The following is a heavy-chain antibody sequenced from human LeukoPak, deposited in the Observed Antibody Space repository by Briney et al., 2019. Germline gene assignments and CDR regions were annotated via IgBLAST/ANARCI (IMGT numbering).Heavy chain of an antibody. CDR3: AKDGIGRYFDRLNLWVEPEYFQH. J-gene: IGHJ1*01. D-gene: IGHD3-9*01. CDR1: GFTFSSYA. V-gene: IGHV3-23*01. Sequence: PGGSLRLSSAASGFTFSSYAMSWVRQAPGKGLEWVSAISGSGGSTYYADSVKGRFTISRDNSKNTLYLQMNSLRAEDTAVYYCAKDGIGRYFDRLNLWVEPEYFQHWGQGTLVTVSS. CDR2: ISGSGGST.